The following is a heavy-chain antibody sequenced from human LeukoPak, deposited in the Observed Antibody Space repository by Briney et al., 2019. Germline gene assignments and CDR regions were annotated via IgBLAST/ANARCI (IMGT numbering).Heavy chain of an antibody. CDR3: AKDRSGGGDCYFGMDV. V-gene: IGHV3-23*01. D-gene: IGHD6-19*01. Sequence: GGSLRLSCAASGLTFSSYAMSWVRQAPGKGLELVSSISVSGGSTYYADSVKGRFTISRDNSQNTLYLQMNSLRAEDTAVYYCAKDRSGGGDCYFGMDVWGPGTTVTVSS. J-gene: IGHJ6*02. CDR2: ISVSGGST. CDR1: GLTFSSYA.